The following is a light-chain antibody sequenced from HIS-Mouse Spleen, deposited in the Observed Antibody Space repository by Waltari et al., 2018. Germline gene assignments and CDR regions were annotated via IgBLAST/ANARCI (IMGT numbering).Light chain of an antibody. CDR2: SNS. CDR3: AAWDDSLNGWV. J-gene: IGLJ3*02. V-gene: IGLV1-44*01. Sequence: QSVLTQTPSASGTPGQRVSIPCSGSIPNIGRTTLNRYQQLPGTAPKLLIYSNSQRPSGVPDRFSGSKSGTSASLAISGLQSEDEADYYCAAWDDSLNGWVFGGGTKLTVL. CDR1: IPNIGRTT.